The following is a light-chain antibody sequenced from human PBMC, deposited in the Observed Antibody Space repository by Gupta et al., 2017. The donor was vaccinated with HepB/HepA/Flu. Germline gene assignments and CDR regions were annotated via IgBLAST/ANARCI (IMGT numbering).Light chain of an antibody. CDR3: QQRINWPLT. CDR2: DAS. J-gene: IGKJ4*01. V-gene: IGKV3-11*01. CDR1: QSVSRY. Sequence: EIVLTPSPVTLSLSTGERATLSCRASQSVSRYLAWYKQKPGQHPSLLVFDASNRATGVPARFSGSGSGTDFTLTISSLEPEDFAVYYYQQRINWPLTFGGGTRVEIK.